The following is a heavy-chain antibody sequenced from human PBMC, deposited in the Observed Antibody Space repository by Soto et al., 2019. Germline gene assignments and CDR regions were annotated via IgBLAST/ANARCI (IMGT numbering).Heavy chain of an antibody. CDR1: GFTFSSYA. CDR2: ISYDGSNK. CDR3: AREELLWFGELFNYYYGMDV. J-gene: IGHJ6*02. Sequence: QVQLVESGGGVVQPGRSLRLSCAASGFTFSSYAMHWVRQAPGKGLEWVAVISYDGSNKYYADSVKGQFTISRDNSKNTLYLQMNSLRAEDTAVYYCAREELLWFGELFNYYYGMDVWGQGTTVTVSS. V-gene: IGHV3-30-3*01. D-gene: IGHD3-10*01.